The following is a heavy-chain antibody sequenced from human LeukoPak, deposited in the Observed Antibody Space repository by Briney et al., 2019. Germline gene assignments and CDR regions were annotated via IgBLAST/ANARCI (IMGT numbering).Heavy chain of an antibody. Sequence: GGSLRLSCAAPGFTFSLYAMSWVCQAPGKGLEWVSAISGSGNITYSADSVQGRFTISRDNSKNTLYLQMNSLRAEDTAVYYCAKDHAYDTSGYYYDYWGQGTLVTVSS. V-gene: IGHV3-23*01. J-gene: IGHJ4*02. CDR2: ISGSGNIT. D-gene: IGHD3-22*01. CDR3: AKDHAYDTSGYYYDY. CDR1: GFTFSLYA.